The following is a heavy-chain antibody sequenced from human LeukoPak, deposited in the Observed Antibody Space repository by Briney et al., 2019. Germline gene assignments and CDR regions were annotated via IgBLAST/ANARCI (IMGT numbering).Heavy chain of an antibody. CDR3: ARDYSPSIAADY. CDR1: GFTFRSYA. J-gene: IGHJ4*02. CDR2: TSYDGSKK. Sequence: GGSLRLSCADSGFTFRSYAMHWVRQAPGKGLEWVAVTSYDGSKKYYADSVKGRFTISRDNSKNTLYLQMSSLRVEDTAVYYCARDYSPSIAADYWGQGTLVTVSP. D-gene: IGHD6-13*01. V-gene: IGHV3-30*04.